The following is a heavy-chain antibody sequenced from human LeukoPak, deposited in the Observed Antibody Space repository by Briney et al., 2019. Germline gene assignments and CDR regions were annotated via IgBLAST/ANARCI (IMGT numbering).Heavy chain of an antibody. D-gene: IGHD3-10*01. Sequence: PSETLSLTCAVSGASIRSYYWSWIRQPPGKGLEWIGFISYSGSTNYNPSLKSRVTTSVDTSKSQFSLKLSSVTAADAAVYYCARAWFGELVFDYWGQGTLVTVSS. CDR2: ISYSGST. J-gene: IGHJ4*02. V-gene: IGHV4-59*01. CDR1: GASIRSYY. CDR3: ARAWFGELVFDY.